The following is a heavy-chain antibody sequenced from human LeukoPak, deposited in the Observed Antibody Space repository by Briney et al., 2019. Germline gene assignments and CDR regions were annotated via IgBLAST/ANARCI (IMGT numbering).Heavy chain of an antibody. D-gene: IGHD6-19*01. Sequence: SETLSLTCTVSGGSISSYYWSWIRQPPGKGLEWMGYIYYDGSTNYNPSLKSRVTISVDTSKNQFSLRLTSVTAADTAVYYCARVGVAGPYYFDYWGQGTLVTVSS. CDR3: ARVGVAGPYYFDY. CDR2: IYYDGST. J-gene: IGHJ4*02. V-gene: IGHV4-59*01. CDR1: GGSISSYY.